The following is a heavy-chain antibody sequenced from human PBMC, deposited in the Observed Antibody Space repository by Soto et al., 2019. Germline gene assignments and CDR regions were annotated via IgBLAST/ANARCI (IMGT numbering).Heavy chain of an antibody. J-gene: IGHJ5*02. CDR2: INAGNGNT. Sequence: ASVKVSCKASGYTFTSYAMHWVRQAPGQRLEWMGWINAGNGNTKYSQKFQGRVTITRDTSASTAYMELSSLRSEDTAVYYCARDDYGDPRLNWFDPWGQGTLVTVSS. V-gene: IGHV1-3*01. CDR3: ARDDYGDPRLNWFDP. D-gene: IGHD4-17*01. CDR1: GYTFTSYA.